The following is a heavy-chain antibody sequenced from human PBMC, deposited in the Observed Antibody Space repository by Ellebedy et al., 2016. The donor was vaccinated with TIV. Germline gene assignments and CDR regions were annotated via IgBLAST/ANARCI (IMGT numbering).Heavy chain of an antibody. J-gene: IGHJ4*02. V-gene: IGHV3-23*01. CDR3: AKGRSGTYIHHAFDY. CDR1: GFPFRIFS. CDR2: IYGDGSGT. Sequence: GESLKISCAASGFPFRIFSMAWVRQTPGKGLECVSAIYGDGSGTFYADSVKGRFTISRDNSKNTLYLQMNSLRVEDTAIYYCAKGRSGTYIHHAFDYWGQGTLVTVSS. D-gene: IGHD3-16*01.